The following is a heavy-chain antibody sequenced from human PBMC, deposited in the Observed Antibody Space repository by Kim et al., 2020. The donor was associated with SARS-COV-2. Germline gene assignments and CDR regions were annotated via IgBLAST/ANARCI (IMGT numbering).Heavy chain of an antibody. V-gene: IGHV3-9*01. D-gene: IGHD3-10*01. J-gene: IGHJ6*01. CDR1: GFTFDDYA. CDR3: AKDSYGSGSYYTTYYYYG. CDR2: ISWNSGSI. Sequence: GGSLRLSCAASGFTFDDYAMHWVRQAPGKGLEWVSGISWNSGSIGYADSVKGRFTISRDNAKNSLYLQMNSLRAEDTALYYCAKDSYGSGSYYTTYYYYG.